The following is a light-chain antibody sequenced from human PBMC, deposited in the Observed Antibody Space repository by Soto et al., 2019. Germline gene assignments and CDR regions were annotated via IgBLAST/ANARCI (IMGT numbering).Light chain of an antibody. CDR3: QSYDSSLGGWV. V-gene: IGLV1-40*01. CDR1: SSNIGAGYD. Sequence: QSVLTQPPSVSGAPGQRVTISCTGSSSNIGAGYDVHWYQQLPGTAPKLLIFGNNNRPSGVPDRFSGSKSGTSASLAITGLQAEDEADYSCQSYDSSLGGWVFGGGTKLTVL. CDR2: GNN. J-gene: IGLJ3*02.